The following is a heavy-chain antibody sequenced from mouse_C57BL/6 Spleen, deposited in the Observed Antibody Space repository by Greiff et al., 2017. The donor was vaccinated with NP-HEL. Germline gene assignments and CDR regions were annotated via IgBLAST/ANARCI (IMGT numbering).Heavy chain of an antibody. J-gene: IGHJ4*01. D-gene: IGHD1-1*02. CDR2: INPSSGYT. CDR1: GYTFTSYW. Sequence: VQLQQSGAELAKPGASVKLSCKASGYTFTSYWMHWVKQRPGQGLEWIGYINPSSGYTKYNQKFKDKATLTADKSSSTAYMQLSNMTYEDAAVYYWAREVSYEDDEEGGVDYWGQGNSVTDAS. V-gene: IGHV1-7*01. CDR3: AREVSYEDDEEGGVDY.